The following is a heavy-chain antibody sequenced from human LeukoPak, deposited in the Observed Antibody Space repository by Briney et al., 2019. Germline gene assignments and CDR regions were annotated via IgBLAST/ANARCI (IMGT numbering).Heavy chain of an antibody. V-gene: IGHV4-34*01. CDR3: ARGRATRGGPLGHCSSTSCGSYAYYMDV. J-gene: IGHJ6*03. CDR1: GGSFSGYY. D-gene: IGHD2-2*01. CDR2: INHSGST. Sequence: SETLSLTCAVYGGSFSGYYWSWIRQPPGKGLEWIGEINHSGSTNYNPSLKSRVTISVDTSKNQFSLKLSSVTAADTAVYYCARGRATRGGPLGHCSSTSCGSYAYYMDVWGKGTTVTVSS.